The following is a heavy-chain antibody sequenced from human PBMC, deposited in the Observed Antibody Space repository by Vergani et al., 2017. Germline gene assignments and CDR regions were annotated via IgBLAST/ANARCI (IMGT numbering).Heavy chain of an antibody. D-gene: IGHD3-16*01. CDR3: ARDDAKDQLLRWGMDV. CDR1: GYTFTGYY. V-gene: IGHV1-2*02. Sequence: QVQLVQSGAEVKMPGASARVSCKASGYTFTGYYIHWVSQAPGQGPEWLGWMNPNSGDTMYAEQFKGRVTMTRVTALSTAYMDLTSLRSDDTAVYYCARDDAKDQLLRWGMDVWGQGTTVTVSS. J-gene: IGHJ6*02. CDR2: MNPNSGDT.